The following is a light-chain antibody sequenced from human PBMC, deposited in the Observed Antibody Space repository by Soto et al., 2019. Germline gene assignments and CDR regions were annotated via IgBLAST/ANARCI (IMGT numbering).Light chain of an antibody. CDR1: QNVVSSF. J-gene: IGKJ1*01. V-gene: IGKV3-20*01. CDR2: GAF. CDR3: QLHTTYPRP. Sequence: EIVLTQSPDTLSLSPGERATLSCRASQNVVSSFLAWFQQRPGQAPRLLIYGAFSRATGIPDRFSGSGSGTDFTLTINRLEPEDFATYYCQLHTTYPRPFGQGTKVEVK.